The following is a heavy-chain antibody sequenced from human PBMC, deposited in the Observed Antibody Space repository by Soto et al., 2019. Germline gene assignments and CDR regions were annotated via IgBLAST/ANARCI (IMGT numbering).Heavy chain of an antibody. D-gene: IGHD6-19*01. CDR3: ASYKEVAAEYYFDY. CDR1: GGSVTSSSYC. V-gene: IGHV4-39*02. Sequence: QLQLQESGPGLVKPSETLSLTCTVSGGSVTSSSYCWGWIRQPPGKGLEWIGCMYYSGSTYYNPSLKSRVTISVDTSKSHFSLKLSSVTAADAAVYYCASYKEVAAEYYFDYWGQGTLVTVSS. CDR2: MYYSGST. J-gene: IGHJ4*02.